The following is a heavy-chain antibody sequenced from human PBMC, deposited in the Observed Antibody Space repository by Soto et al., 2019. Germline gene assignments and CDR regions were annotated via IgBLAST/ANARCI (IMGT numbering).Heavy chain of an antibody. CDR1: GGSISSGGYS. Sequence: SETLSLTCTVSGGSISSGGYSWSWIRQPPGKGLEWIGYIYHSGSTYYNPSLKSRVTISVDTSKNQFSLKLSSVTAADTAVYYCARGKYYGSGSYYNYYYYGMDVWGQGTTVTVSS. D-gene: IGHD3-10*01. CDR2: IYHSGST. V-gene: IGHV4-30-2*01. CDR3: ARGKYYGSGSYYNYYYYGMDV. J-gene: IGHJ6*02.